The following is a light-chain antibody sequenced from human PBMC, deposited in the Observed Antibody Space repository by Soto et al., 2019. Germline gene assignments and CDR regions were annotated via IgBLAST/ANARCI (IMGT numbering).Light chain of an antibody. V-gene: IGLV2-23*02. CDR1: SSDVGSYNL. Sequence: QSVLTQPASVSGSPGQSITISCTGTSSDVGSYNLVSWYQQHPGKAHKLMIYEVSKRPSGVSNRFSGSKSGNSASLIISGLQAEDEADYYCCSYAGSSTSYVFGTGTKVTVL. J-gene: IGLJ1*01. CDR2: EVS. CDR3: CSYAGSSTSYV.